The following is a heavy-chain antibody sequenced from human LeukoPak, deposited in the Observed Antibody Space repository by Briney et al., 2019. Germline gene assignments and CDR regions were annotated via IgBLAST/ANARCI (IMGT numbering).Heavy chain of an antibody. CDR3: ARDTAMGYFQH. CDR1: GYTFTSYY. CDR2: INPSGGST. D-gene: IGHD5-18*01. V-gene: IGHV1-46*03. Sequence: ASVKVSCKASGYTFTSYYMHWVRQAPGQGLEWMGIINPSGGSTSYAQKFQGRVTMTRDTSTSTVYMELSSLRSEDTAAYYCARDTAMGYFQHGGQGTLVTVSS. J-gene: IGHJ1*01.